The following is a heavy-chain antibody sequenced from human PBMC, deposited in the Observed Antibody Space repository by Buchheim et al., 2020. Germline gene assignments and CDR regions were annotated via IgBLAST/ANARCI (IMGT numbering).Heavy chain of an antibody. J-gene: IGHJ3*02. CDR3: ARDRGGYSSSWYSAFDI. CDR1: GFTFSSYA. CDR2: ISYDGSNK. D-gene: IGHD6-13*01. V-gene: IGHV3-30-3*01. Sequence: QVQLVESGGGVVQPGRPLRLSCAASGFTFSSYAMHWVRQAPGKGLEWVAVISYDGSNKYYADSVKGRFTISRDNSKNTLYLQMNSLRAEDTAVYYCARDRGGYSSSWYSAFDIWGQGT.